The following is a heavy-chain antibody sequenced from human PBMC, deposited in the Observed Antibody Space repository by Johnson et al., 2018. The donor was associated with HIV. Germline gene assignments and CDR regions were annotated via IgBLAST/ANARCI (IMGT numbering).Heavy chain of an antibody. CDR2: IRYDGSNK. CDR3: AKERTAMVTPFDA. Sequence: QEQLVESGGGVVQPGGSLRLSCAASGFTFSSYGMYWVRQAPGKGLEWVAFIRYDGSNKYYADSVKGRFTISRDNSKNTLYLQMNSLRDEDTAVYYCAKERTAMVTPFDAWGQGTRVTVSS. CDR1: GFTFSSYG. J-gene: IGHJ3*01. V-gene: IGHV3-30*02. D-gene: IGHD5-18*01.